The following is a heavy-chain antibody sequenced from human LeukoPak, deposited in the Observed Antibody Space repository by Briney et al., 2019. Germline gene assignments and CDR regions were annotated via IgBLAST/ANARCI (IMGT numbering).Heavy chain of an antibody. CDR1: GFTFSSYA. V-gene: IGHV3-23*01. J-gene: IGHJ5*02. CDR3: TKDPNGDYVGAFDP. D-gene: IGHD4-17*01. Sequence: GGSLTLSCAASGFTFSSYAMTWVRQAPGKGLEWVSSITGCYGPTYNTDSVTGRFTISRDNPQNTLNLQMNSLRAEDTAVYYCTKDPNGDYVGAFDPWGQGALVTVSS. CDR2: ITGCYGPT.